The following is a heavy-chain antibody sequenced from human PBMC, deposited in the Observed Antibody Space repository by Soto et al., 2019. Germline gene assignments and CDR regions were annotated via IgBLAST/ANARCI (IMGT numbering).Heavy chain of an antibody. CDR3: ARVRIRDSGIVDFDY. J-gene: IGHJ4*02. Sequence: GESLKISCRASGYTFTDYLLSWVRQIPWKGLDWVVRRDAQAPYTDYIPSFQGHVSISSDQSVNTAHLRWSSLKPSDTAIYYWARVRIRDSGIVDFDYGGVGTLVTVSS. CDR1: GYTFTDYL. D-gene: IGHD2-21*01. V-gene: IGHV5-10-1*01. CDR2: RDAQAPYT.